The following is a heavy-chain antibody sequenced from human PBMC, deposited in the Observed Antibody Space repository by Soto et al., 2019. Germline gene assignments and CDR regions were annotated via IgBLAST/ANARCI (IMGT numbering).Heavy chain of an antibody. D-gene: IGHD3-16*02. CDR3: ARGKLSDYVWGSYRYHFDY. J-gene: IGHJ4*02. CDR1: GGSYSGYN. V-gene: IGHV4-34*01. Sequence: SATRSLTRAVYGGSYSGYNWSWLNQHPGEGSGWVGDMNHSRSTYYNPSLKSRVTMSVDTAKNRYSLRMSSVTAADTAVYYCARGKLSDYVWGSYRYHFDYWGQGTVVTV. CDR2: MNHSRST.